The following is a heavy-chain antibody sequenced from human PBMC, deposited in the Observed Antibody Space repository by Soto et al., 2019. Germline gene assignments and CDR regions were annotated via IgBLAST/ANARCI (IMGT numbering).Heavy chain of an antibody. D-gene: IGHD2-2*02. Sequence: QVQLVQSGAEVKKPGASVKVSCKASGYTFTSYAMHWVRQAPGQGLEWMGWINADNGNTKYSQKFQGRVTITRDTSSSSADMELSSRRTEDTAVYYSSRSFTVPAAIDYWGQGTLVTVSS. J-gene: IGHJ4*02. V-gene: IGHV1-3*01. CDR3: SRSFTVPAAIDY. CDR1: GYTFTSYA. CDR2: INADNGNT.